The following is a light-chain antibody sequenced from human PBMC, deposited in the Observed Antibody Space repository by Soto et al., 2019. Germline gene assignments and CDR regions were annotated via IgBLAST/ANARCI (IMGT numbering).Light chain of an antibody. J-gene: IGLJ2*01. Sequence: QSVVTQPASVSGSPGQSITISCTGTSSDVGGYDYVSWYQQYPGKAPRLIIYEVNNRPSGVSGRFSGSKSGNTASLTISGLRAEDEGDYFCSSFTGTSALILFGGGTQLTVL. V-gene: IGLV2-14*01. CDR1: SSDVGGYDY. CDR3: SSFTGTSALIL. CDR2: EVN.